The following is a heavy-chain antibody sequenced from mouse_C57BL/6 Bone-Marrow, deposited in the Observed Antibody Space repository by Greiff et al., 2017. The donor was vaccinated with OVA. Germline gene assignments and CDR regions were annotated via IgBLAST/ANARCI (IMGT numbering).Heavy chain of an antibody. V-gene: IGHV1-81*01. CDR2: IYPRSGNT. D-gene: IGHD1-1*01. Sequence: QVQLQQSGAELARPGASVKLSCKASGYTFTSYGISWVKQRTGQGLEWIGEIYPRSGNTYYNEKFKGKATLTADKSSSTAYMELRSLTSEDSAVYFCAYYYGSSWFAYWGQGTLVTVSA. CDR1: GYTFTSYG. J-gene: IGHJ3*01. CDR3: AYYYGSSWFAY.